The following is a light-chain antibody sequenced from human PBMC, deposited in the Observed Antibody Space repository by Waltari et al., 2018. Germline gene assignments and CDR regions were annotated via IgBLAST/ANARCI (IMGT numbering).Light chain of an antibody. J-gene: IGLJ3*02. CDR3: CSFTSRSTWV. CDR1: SSDVGGYNY. V-gene: IGLV2-14*01. Sequence: QSALTQPASVSGSPGQSLIISCTGTSSDVGGYNYVTWYQQHPGKVPKLLIFDVINRSSWVSNRFSGSKSGNTASLTISGLQAEDESDYYCCSFTSRSTWVFGGWTKLTFL. CDR2: DVI.